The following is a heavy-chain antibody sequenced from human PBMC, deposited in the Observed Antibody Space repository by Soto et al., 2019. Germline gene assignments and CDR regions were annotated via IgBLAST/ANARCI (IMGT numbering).Heavy chain of an antibody. CDR2: IIPIFGTA. Sequence: SVKVCWKASGGTFSSYAISWVQQAPGQGLEWMGGIIPIFGTANYAQKFQGRVTITADESTSTAYMELSSLRSEDTAVYYCASLDSSGQFVAERETYYFDYWGQGTLVTVSS. CDR3: ASLDSSGQFVAERETYYFDY. J-gene: IGHJ4*02. V-gene: IGHV1-69*13. CDR1: GGTFSSYA. D-gene: IGHD3-22*01.